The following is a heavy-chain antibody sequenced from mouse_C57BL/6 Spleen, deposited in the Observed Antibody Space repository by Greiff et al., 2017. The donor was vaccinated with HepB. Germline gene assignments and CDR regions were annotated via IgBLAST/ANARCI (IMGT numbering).Heavy chain of an antibody. J-gene: IGHJ2*01. Sequence: VQLQQSGAELVRPGASVTLSCKASGYTFTDYEMHWVKQTPVHGLEWIGAIDPETGGTAYNQKFKGKAILTADKSSSTAYMELRSLTSEDCAVYYCTRSYYGSSYGFDYWGQGTTLTVSS. CDR2: IDPETGGT. CDR3: TRSYYGSSYGFDY. D-gene: IGHD1-1*01. CDR1: GYTFTDYE. V-gene: IGHV1-15*01.